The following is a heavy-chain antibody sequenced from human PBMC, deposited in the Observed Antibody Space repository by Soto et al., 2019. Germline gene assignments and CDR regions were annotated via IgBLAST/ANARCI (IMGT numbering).Heavy chain of an antibody. Sequence: PGGSLRLSCAASGFTFSSYSMNWVRQAPGKGLEWVSSISSSSSYIYYADSVKGRFTISRDNAKNSLYLQMNSLRAEDTAVYYCARTQWLVHNYYYGMDVWGQGTTVTVSS. D-gene: IGHD6-19*01. CDR1: GFTFSSYS. V-gene: IGHV3-21*01. J-gene: IGHJ6*02. CDR2: ISSSSSYI. CDR3: ARTQWLVHNYYYGMDV.